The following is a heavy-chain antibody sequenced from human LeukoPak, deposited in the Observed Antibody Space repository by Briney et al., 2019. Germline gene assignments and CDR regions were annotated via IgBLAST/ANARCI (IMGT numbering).Heavy chain of an antibody. CDR3: ARGKVVVVAATPNYYYYYMDV. CDR1: GYTFTSYY. Sequence: ASVKVSCKASGYTFTSYYMHWVRQAPGQGLEWMGIINPSGGSTSYAQKFQGRVTMTRNTSISTAYMELSSLRSEDTAVYYCARGKVVVVAATPNYYYYYMDVWGKGTTVTISS. V-gene: IGHV1-46*01. D-gene: IGHD2-15*01. CDR2: INPSGGST. J-gene: IGHJ6*03.